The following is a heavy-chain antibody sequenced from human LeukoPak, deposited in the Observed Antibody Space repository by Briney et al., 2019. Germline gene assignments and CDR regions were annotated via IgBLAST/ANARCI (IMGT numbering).Heavy chain of an antibody. J-gene: IGHJ4*02. Sequence: GGSLRLSCAASGFTFSSYAMSWVRQAPGKGLEWVAVISYDGSNKYYADSVKGRFTISRDNSKNTLYLQMNSLRAEDTAVYYCAKDRTPLRYGSGSYLGYWGQGTLVTVSS. CDR2: ISYDGSNK. D-gene: IGHD3-10*01. CDR1: GFTFSSYA. CDR3: AKDRTPLRYGSGSYLGY. V-gene: IGHV3-30*18.